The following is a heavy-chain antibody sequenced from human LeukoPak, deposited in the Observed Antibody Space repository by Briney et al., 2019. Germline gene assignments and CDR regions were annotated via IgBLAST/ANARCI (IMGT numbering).Heavy chain of an antibody. J-gene: IGHJ4*02. D-gene: IGHD5-12*01. CDR3: AKDLEIIVASSGFDY. V-gene: IGHV3-23*01. Sequence: GGSLRLSCAASGFTFSSYAMSWVRQAPGKGLEWVSAISGGGGSTYYADSVKGRFTISRDNSKNTLYLQMNSLRAEDTAVYYCAKDLEIIVASSGFDYWGQGTLVTVSS. CDR1: GFTFSSYA. CDR2: ISGGGGST.